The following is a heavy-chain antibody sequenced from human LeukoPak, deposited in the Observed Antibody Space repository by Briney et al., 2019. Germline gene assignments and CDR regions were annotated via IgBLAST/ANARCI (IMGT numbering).Heavy chain of an antibody. CDR2: INHSGST. D-gene: IGHD3-22*01. Sequence: SETLSLTCAVYGGSFSGYYWSWIRQPPGKGLEWIGEINHSGSTNYNPSLKSRVTISVDTSKNQFSLKLSSVTAADTAVYYCARGHLRHYYDSSGYYYVPRNWYFDLWGRGTLVTVSS. V-gene: IGHV4-34*01. CDR1: GGSFSGYY. J-gene: IGHJ2*01. CDR3: ARGHLRHYYDSSGYYYVPRNWYFDL.